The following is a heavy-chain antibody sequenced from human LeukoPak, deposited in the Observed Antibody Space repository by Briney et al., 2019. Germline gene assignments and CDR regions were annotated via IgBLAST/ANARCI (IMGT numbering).Heavy chain of an antibody. J-gene: IGHJ3*02. CDR3: ARDEVGGGPDAFDI. D-gene: IGHD1-26*01. CDR2: LSPNSGAT. V-gene: IGHV1-2*06. Sequence: ASVKVSCKASGYTFTGYHTHWVRQAPGQGPEWMGRLSPNSGATNYAQKFQGRVTMTSDTSISTAYMELSSLRSDDTAVYYCARDEVGGGPDAFDIWGQGTMVTVSS. CDR1: GYTFTGYH.